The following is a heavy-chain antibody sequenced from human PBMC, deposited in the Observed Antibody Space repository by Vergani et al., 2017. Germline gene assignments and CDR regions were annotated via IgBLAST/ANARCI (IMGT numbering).Heavy chain of an antibody. CDR1: GDSISTSSYA. J-gene: IGHJ4*02. D-gene: IGHD2-21*01. Sequence: QMQLQESGPGLVKPSETLSLSCTVSGDSISTSSYAWGWIRQPPGKTLEWIGTVFYGGRTSYNPSLKSRVTLSLNTSKKQISLHLTSVTAADTAVYYCARHISVVRPSSMTAFDYWGQGTLGTGSS. CDR3: ARHISVVRPSSMTAFDY. V-gene: IGHV4-39*01. CDR2: VFYGGRT.